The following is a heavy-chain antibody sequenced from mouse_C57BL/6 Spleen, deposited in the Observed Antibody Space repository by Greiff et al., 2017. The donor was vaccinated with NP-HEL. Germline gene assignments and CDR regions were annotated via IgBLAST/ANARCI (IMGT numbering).Heavy chain of an antibody. Sequence: QVQLQQSGAELVRPGTSVKVSCKASGYAFTNYLIEWVKQRPGQGLEWIGVINPGSGGTNYNEKFKGKATLTADKSSSTAYMQLSSLTSEDSAVYFCARSVVATEYFDYWGQGTTLTVSS. V-gene: IGHV1-54*01. J-gene: IGHJ2*01. CDR3: ARSVVATEYFDY. CDR1: GYAFTNYL. D-gene: IGHD1-1*01. CDR2: INPGSGGT.